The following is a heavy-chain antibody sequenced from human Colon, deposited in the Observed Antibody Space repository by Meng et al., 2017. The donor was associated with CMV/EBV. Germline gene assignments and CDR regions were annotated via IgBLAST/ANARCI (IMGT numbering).Heavy chain of an antibody. J-gene: IGHJ6*02. CDR1: GIMLSNYK. V-gene: IGHV3-33*08. D-gene: IGHD4-17*01. Sequence: GESLKISCGVSGIMLSNYKMYWVRQAPGKGLEWVAVIWYDGSNKYYADSVKGRFTISRDNSKNTLYLQMNSLRAEDTAVYYCAKTVTTNYYYGMDVWGQGTTVTVSS. CDR3: AKTVTTNYYYGMDV. CDR2: IWYDGSNK.